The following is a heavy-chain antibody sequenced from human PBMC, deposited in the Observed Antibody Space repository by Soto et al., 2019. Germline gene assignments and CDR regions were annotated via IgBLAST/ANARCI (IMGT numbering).Heavy chain of an antibody. J-gene: IGHJ4*02. CDR3: ARDRVVAGIGEIDY. V-gene: IGHV3-30-3*01. Sequence: QVQLVESGGGVVQPGRSLRLSCAASGFTFSNSAMHWARQGPGTGLEWVAVISYDGNNKYYADSVKGRFTISRDNSMNTLYLQMNSLRLEDTAVYYCARDRVVAGIGEIDYWGQGTLVTVSS. CDR2: ISYDGNNK. D-gene: IGHD6-19*01. CDR1: GFTFSNSA.